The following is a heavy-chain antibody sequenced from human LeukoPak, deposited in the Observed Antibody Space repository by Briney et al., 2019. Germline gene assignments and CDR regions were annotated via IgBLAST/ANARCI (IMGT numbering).Heavy chain of an antibody. CDR1: GDSVSSNSAA. CDR3: ARVRGLPVGPIDY. D-gene: IGHD2-8*02. J-gene: IGHJ4*02. Sequence: SQTLSLTCAISGDSVSSNSAAWNWIRQSPARGREWLGRTYYRSKWYNDYAVSVKSRITNNPDTSKNQFSLQLNSVTPEDTAVYYCARVRGLPVGPIDYWGQGTLVTVSS. CDR2: TYYRSKWYN. V-gene: IGHV6-1*01.